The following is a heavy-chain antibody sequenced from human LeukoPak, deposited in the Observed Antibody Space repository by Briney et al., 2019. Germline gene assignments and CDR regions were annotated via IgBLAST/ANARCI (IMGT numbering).Heavy chain of an antibody. J-gene: IGHJ4*02. Sequence: PGGSLRLSCTASGFPFSTYAIHWVRQAPGKGLEWVAVISFDGNYTYFADSVKGRFTISRDNSKNTLYLQMNSLRPEDTAVYYCARDHIVVLPASMPGAHWGQGTLVSVSS. CDR1: GFPFSTYA. V-gene: IGHV3-30*14. CDR3: ARDHIVVLPASMPGAH. D-gene: IGHD2-2*01. CDR2: ISFDGNYT.